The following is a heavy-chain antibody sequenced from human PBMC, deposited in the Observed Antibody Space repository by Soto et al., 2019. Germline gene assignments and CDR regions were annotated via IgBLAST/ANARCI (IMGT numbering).Heavy chain of an antibody. D-gene: IGHD3-3*01. Sequence: PGGSLRLSCAASGFTFSDYYMSWIRQAPGKGLEWVTYISSSGSTIYYADSVKGRFTISRDNAKNSLYLQMNSLRAEDTAVYYCAREASLRFLYENWFDPWGQGTLVTVSS. CDR2: ISSSGSTI. CDR1: GFTFSDYY. V-gene: IGHV3-11*01. CDR3: AREASLRFLYENWFDP. J-gene: IGHJ5*02.